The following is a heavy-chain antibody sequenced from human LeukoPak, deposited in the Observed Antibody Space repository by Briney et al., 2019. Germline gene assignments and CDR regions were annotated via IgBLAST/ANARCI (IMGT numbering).Heavy chain of an antibody. CDR2: IYSGST. J-gene: IGHJ4*02. CDR3: AIDLRYSSSWYGFVY. V-gene: IGHV3-53*01. CDR1: GFTVTSNS. D-gene: IGHD6-13*01. Sequence: GGSLRLSCTVSGFTVTSNSMRWVRQAPGKGLEWVSFIYSGSTHYSYSVKGRFTISRDKSKNTLYLQMNSLRAEDTAVYYCAIDLRYSSSWYGFVYWGQGTLVTVSS.